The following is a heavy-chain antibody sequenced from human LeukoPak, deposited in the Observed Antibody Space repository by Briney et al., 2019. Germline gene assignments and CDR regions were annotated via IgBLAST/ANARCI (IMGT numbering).Heavy chain of an antibody. D-gene: IGHD4-17*01. V-gene: IGHV4-59*01. CDR1: GGSIGSYY. J-gene: IGHJ4*02. Sequence: PSETLSLTCTVSGGSIGSYYWSWIRQPPGKGLEWIGYIYYSGITNYNPSLKSRVTISVDTSKNQFSLHLSSVTAADTAVYYCAREDGDYYPSAYWGQGALVTVSS. CDR2: IYYSGIT. CDR3: AREDGDYYPSAY.